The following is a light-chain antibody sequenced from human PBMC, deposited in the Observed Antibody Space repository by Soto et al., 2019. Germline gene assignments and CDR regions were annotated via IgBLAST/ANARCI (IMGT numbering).Light chain of an antibody. V-gene: IGKV1-5*03. CDR1: QSISDW. CDR2: KAS. Sequence: TQSPSTLSASVGDRVTITCRASQSISDWLAWYQQKPGKAPKLLIYKASSLESGVPSRFSGSGSGTEFTLTISSLQPDDFATYYCQQYNNLWTFGQGTKVDIK. CDR3: QQYNNLWT. J-gene: IGKJ1*01.